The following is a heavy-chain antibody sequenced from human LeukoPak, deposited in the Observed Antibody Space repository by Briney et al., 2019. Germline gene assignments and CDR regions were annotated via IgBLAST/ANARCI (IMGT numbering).Heavy chain of an antibody. Sequence: AGGSLRLSCATSGFTFSRLGMQWVRQAPGKGLEWVAVIHNDGTMGQYADSVKGRFTISRDNAKNSLYLQMNSLRAEDTAVYYCARAYSGYDRGDYWGQGTLVTVSS. J-gene: IGHJ4*02. CDR2: IHNDGTMG. V-gene: IGHV3-33*01. CDR3: ARAYSGYDRGDY. CDR1: GFTFSRLG. D-gene: IGHD5-12*01.